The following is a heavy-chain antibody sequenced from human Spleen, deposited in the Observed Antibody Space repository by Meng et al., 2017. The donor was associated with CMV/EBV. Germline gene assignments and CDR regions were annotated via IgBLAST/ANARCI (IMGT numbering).Heavy chain of an antibody. D-gene: IGHD6-19*01. J-gene: IGHJ6*02. CDR2: VKSRKDGLTT. V-gene: IGHV3-15*01. CDR3: STDSHITPRLLVAGLGYYYGMDV. CDR1: GFTFSNAW. Sequence: GGSLRLSCAASGFTFSNAWMSWVRQAPGKGLEWVGRVKSRKDGLTTDYAAPVKGRFTISRDDSKTTLFLQMNSLKTEDTGVYYCSTDSHITPRLLVAGLGYYYGMDVWGQGTTVTVSS.